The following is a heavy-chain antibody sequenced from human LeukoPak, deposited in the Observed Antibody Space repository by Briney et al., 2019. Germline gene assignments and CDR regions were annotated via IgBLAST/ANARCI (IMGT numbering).Heavy chain of an antibody. Sequence: SVKVSCKASGYTFTGYYMHWVRQAPGQGLAWMGWINPNSGGTNYAQKFQGRVTMTRDTSISTAYMELSRLRSDDTAVYYCARAGHNYGGNSFGYWGQGTLVTVSS. J-gene: IGHJ4*02. CDR2: INPNSGGT. V-gene: IGHV1-2*02. CDR1: GYTFTGYY. D-gene: IGHD4-23*01. CDR3: ARAGHNYGGNSFGY.